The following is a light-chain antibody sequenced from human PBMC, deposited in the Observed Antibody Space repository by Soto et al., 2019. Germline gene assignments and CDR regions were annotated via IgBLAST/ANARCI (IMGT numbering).Light chain of an antibody. V-gene: IGKV3-15*01. CDR2: SSS. J-gene: IGKJ4*01. CDR1: QTASNN. CDR3: QQYNSWPLT. Sequence: EIVMTQYPATLSVSPGERATLSCRASQTASNNLAWYQQKPGQAPRLLFYSSSTRATGVTARFSGSRSGTDFPLTISSLQSEDFAVYYGQQYNSWPLTFGGGTKVETK.